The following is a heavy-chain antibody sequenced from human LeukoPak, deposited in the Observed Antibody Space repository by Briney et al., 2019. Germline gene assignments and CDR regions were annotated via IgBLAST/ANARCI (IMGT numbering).Heavy chain of an antibody. CDR3: AREPLDSSGYYYPPYYFDY. J-gene: IGHJ4*02. CDR1: GFTFSSYS. D-gene: IGHD3-22*01. CDR2: ISSSSSTI. Sequence: GGSLRLSCAASGFTFSSYSMNWVRQAPGKGLEWVSYISSSSSTIYYADSVKGRFTISRDNAKNSLYPQMNSLRAEDTAVYYCAREPLDSSGYYYPPYYFDYWGQGTLVTVSS. V-gene: IGHV3-48*01.